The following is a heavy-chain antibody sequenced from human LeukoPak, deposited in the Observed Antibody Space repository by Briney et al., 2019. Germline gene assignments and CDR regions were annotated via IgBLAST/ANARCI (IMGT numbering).Heavy chain of an antibody. CDR1: GGSISSSSYY. CDR2: IYYSGST. V-gene: IGHV4-39*01. Sequence: SETLSLTCTVSGGSISSSSYYWGWIRQPPGKGLEWIGSIYYSGSTYYNPSLKSRVTISADTSKNQFSLKLSSVTAADTAVYYCARRHYYDSSGYYYYWGQGTLVTVSS. CDR3: ARRHYYDSSGYYYY. J-gene: IGHJ4*02. D-gene: IGHD3-22*01.